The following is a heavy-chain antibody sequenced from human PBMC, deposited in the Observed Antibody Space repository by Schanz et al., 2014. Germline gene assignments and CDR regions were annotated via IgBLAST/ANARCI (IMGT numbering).Heavy chain of an antibody. Sequence: QVQLVQSGAEVKKPGASVRVSCKASGYTFTAYFIHWVRQAPGQGLEWMGRIHPNTGGTDFAQKFQGRVNMTRDTSFSTAYMDLNRLTSDDTAVYYCARGLVRYFDSWGQGTLVTVSS. V-gene: IGHV1-2*06. CDR1: GYTFTAYF. CDR2: IHPNTGGT. D-gene: IGHD6-19*01. J-gene: IGHJ4*02. CDR3: ARGLVRYFDS.